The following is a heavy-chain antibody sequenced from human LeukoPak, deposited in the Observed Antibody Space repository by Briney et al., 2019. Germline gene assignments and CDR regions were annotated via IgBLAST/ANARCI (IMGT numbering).Heavy chain of an antibody. CDR3: ARVPRGSYGSDY. D-gene: IGHD1-26*01. J-gene: IGHJ4*02. CDR1: GFTFSSHG. CDR2: VSTDGTST. V-gene: IGHV3-74*01. Sequence: GGSLRLSCAASGFTFSSHGMHWVRQAPGKGLVWVAHVSTDGTSTSSVDSVKGRFTISRDNAKNSLYLQMNSLRAEDTAVYYCARVPRGSYGSDYWGQGTLVTVSS.